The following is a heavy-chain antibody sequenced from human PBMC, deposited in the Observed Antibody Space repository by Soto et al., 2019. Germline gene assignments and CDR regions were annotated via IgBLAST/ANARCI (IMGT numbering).Heavy chain of an antibody. J-gene: IGHJ4*02. CDR2: IYYSGST. CDR1: GGSISSGDYY. D-gene: IGHD3-22*01. V-gene: IGHV4-30-4*01. CDR3: ARATYDSSGYYYVFDY. Sequence: QVQLQESGPGLVKPSQTLSLTCTVSGGSISSGDYYWSWIRQPPGKGLEWIGYIYYSGSTYYNPSLESRVTISVDTSKNQFSLKLSSVTAADTAVYYCARATYDSSGYYYVFDYWGQGTLVTVSS.